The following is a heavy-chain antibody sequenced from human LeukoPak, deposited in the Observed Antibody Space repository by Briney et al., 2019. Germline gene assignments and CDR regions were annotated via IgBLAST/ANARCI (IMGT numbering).Heavy chain of an antibody. J-gene: IGHJ4*02. V-gene: IGHV5-51*01. CDR1: GYSFTNYY. Sequence: GESLKISCQGSGYSFTNYYIAWVRQMPGKGLEWMGIIYPGDSDTRYSPSFQGQVTISADKSISTAYLQWTSLKASDTAMYYCARSKYYDSSGYYTGQPLDYWGQGTLVTVSS. CDR2: IYPGDSDT. CDR3: ARSKYYDSSGYYTGQPLDY. D-gene: IGHD3-22*01.